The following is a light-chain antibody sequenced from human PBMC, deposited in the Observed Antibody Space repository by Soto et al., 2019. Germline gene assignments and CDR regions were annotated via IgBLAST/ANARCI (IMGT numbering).Light chain of an antibody. CDR3: MQALQTPL. Sequence: DIVMTQSPLSLPVTPGEPASISCRSSQSLLHSNGYNYLDWYLQKPGQSPQLLIYLGSNRASGVPDRFSGSGSGPDFTLKISRVEAEDVGVYYCMQALQTPLFGGGTKVEIK. V-gene: IGKV2-28*01. CDR2: LGS. J-gene: IGKJ4*01. CDR1: QSLLHSNGYNY.